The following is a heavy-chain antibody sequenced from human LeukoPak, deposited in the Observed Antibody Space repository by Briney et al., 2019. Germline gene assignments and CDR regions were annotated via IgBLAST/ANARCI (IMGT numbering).Heavy chain of an antibody. CDR1: GFTFSSNY. J-gene: IGHJ3*02. CDR3: AREGYDILTGYGDAFDI. CDR2: IYSGGST. Sequence: GGSLRLSCAASGFTFSSNYMSWVRQAPGKGLEWASVIYSGGSTYYADSVKGRFTISRDNSKNTLYLQMNSLRAEDTAVYYCAREGYDILTGYGDAFDIWGQGTMVTVSS. D-gene: IGHD3-9*01. V-gene: IGHV3-53*01.